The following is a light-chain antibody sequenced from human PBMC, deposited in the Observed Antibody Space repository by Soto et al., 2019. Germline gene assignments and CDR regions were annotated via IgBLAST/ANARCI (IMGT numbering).Light chain of an antibody. J-gene: IGKJ2*01. CDR2: GAS. CDR1: QSVSTN. Sequence: EIMLTQSPATLSVSPGERVTLSCRASQSVSTNLAWYQQRPGQSPRLLIYGASTTATDLPGRFSGSGSGTEFTLTISSLQSEDFGVYYCQQYYNWPPYTFGQGTKLEIK. CDR3: QQYYNWPPYT. V-gene: IGKV3-15*01.